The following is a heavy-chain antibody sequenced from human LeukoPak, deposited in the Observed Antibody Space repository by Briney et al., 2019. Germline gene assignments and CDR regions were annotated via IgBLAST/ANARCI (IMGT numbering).Heavy chain of an antibody. CDR1: GFTFSSYW. D-gene: IGHD3-3*01. CDR3: ARGSYTYYDFWSTVTSYYFDY. V-gene: IGHV3-7*01. Sequence: QPGGSLRLSCAASGFTFSSYWMSWVRQAPGKGLEWVANIKQDGSEKYYVDSVKGRLTISSDNAKHSLYLQMNSLRAEDTAVYYCARGSYTYYDFWSTVTSYYFDYWGQGTLVTVSS. J-gene: IGHJ4*02. CDR2: IKQDGSEK.